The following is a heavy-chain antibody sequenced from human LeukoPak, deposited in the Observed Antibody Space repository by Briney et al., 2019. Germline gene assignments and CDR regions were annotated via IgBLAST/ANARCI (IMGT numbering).Heavy chain of an antibody. J-gene: IGHJ4*02. CDR3: VRFSLVVGAMGYYFDY. Sequence: GGSLRLSCAASGFTFSNYSMNWVRQAPGKGLEWVSSISSSSSYIFYADSVKGRFTISRDNAKNSLYLQMNSLRAEDTAVYYCVRFSLVVGAMGYYFDYWGQGTLVTVSS. V-gene: IGHV3-21*06. D-gene: IGHD1-26*01. CDR1: GFTFSNYS. CDR2: ISSSSSYI.